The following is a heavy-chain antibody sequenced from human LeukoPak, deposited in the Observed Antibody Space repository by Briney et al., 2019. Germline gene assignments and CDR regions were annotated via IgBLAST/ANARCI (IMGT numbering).Heavy chain of an antibody. D-gene: IGHD1-7*01. J-gene: IGHJ6*02. CDR3: ARVPYNWNLNYYYDMDV. CDR2: ISGSGSTT. V-gene: IGHV3-23*01. Sequence: GGSLRLSCAASGFTFSSYAMNWVRQAPGKGLEWVSGISGSGSTTYYAVSVEGRFTISRDKSKSTVYLQMNSLRAEDTAVYYCARVPYNWNLNYYYDMDVWGLGTTVTVSS. CDR1: GFTFSSYA.